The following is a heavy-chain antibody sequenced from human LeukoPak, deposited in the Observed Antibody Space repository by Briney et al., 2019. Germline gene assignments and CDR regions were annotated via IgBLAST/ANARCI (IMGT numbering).Heavy chain of an antibody. CDR2: IIPIFGTA. V-gene: IGHV1-69*13. J-gene: IGHJ6*02. CDR3: ARDDYYDSSGYSYYYYGMDV. Sequence: SVKVSCKASGGTFSSYAISWVRQAPGQGLEWMGGIIPIFGTANYAQEFQGRVTITADESTSTAYMELSSLRSEDTAVYYCARDDYYDSSGYSYYYYGMDVWGQGTTVTVSS. CDR1: GGTFSSYA. D-gene: IGHD3-22*01.